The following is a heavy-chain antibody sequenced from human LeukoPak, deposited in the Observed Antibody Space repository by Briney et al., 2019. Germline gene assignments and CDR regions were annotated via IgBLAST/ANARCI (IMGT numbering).Heavy chain of an antibody. Sequence: PGGSLRLSCAASGFTFSSYAMSWVRQAPGKGLEWVSAISGSGGSTYYADSVKGRLTISRDNSKNTLYLQMNSLRAEDTAVYYCANGDSYGELLFFYWGQGTLVTVSS. CDR2: ISGSGGST. CDR1: GFTFSSYA. D-gene: IGHD3-10*01. V-gene: IGHV3-23*01. CDR3: ANGDSYGELLFFY. J-gene: IGHJ4*02.